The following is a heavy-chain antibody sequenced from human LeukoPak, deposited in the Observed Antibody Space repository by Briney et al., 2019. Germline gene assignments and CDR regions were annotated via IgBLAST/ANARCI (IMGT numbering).Heavy chain of an antibody. CDR3: AKDYYDSSGYYLGYFDY. Sequence: GGSLRLSCAASGFTFSSYGMHWVRQAPGKGLEWVAFIRYDGSNKYYADSVKGRFTISRDNSKNMLYLQMNSLRAEDTAVYYCAKDYYDSSGYYLGYFDYWGQGTLVTVSS. CDR2: IRYDGSNK. D-gene: IGHD3-22*01. J-gene: IGHJ4*02. CDR1: GFTFSSYG. V-gene: IGHV3-30*02.